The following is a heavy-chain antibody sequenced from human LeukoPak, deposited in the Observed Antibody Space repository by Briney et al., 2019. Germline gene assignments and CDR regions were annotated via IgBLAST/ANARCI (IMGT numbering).Heavy chain of an antibody. CDR1: GFTFSSYA. Sequence: PGGSLRLSCAASGFTFSSYAMSWVRQAPGKGLEWVSAISGSGGSTYYADSVKGRFTISRDNSKNTLYLQMNSLRAEDTAVYYCAKIPNIVVVPAAINYWGQGTLVTVSS. CDR2: ISGSGGST. V-gene: IGHV3-23*01. CDR3: AKIPNIVVVPAAINY. D-gene: IGHD2-2*01. J-gene: IGHJ4*02.